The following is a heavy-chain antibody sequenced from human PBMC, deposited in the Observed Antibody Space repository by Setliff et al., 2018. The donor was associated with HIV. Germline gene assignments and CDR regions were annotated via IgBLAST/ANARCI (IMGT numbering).Heavy chain of an antibody. CDR2: ISSSSSSYT. Sequence: LSLTCTVSGGSIRSSSYYMSWIRQAPGKGLEWVSYISSSSSSYTNYADSVKGRFTISRDNSKNTLYLQMNSLRTEDTAVYYCAKMSEWLRVSIAFDYWGQGTLVTVSS. J-gene: IGHJ4*02. CDR1: GGSIRSSSYY. CDR3: AKMSEWLRVSIAFDY. V-gene: IGHV3-11*06. D-gene: IGHD5-12*01.